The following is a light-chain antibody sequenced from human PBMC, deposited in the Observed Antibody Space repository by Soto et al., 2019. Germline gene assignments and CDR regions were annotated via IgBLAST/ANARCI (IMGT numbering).Light chain of an antibody. J-gene: IGKJ4*01. CDR3: QQLNSYPFT. V-gene: IGKV1-9*01. CDR1: QDIAIY. Sequence: IQLTQSPSSLSASVGDRGTITCRASQDIAIYLAWYQKKPGEAPKLLIYAASTFYGGPPSRFSGSASGTDFTLTISSLQPEDFATYYRQQLNSYPFTFGGGTKVDIK. CDR2: AAS.